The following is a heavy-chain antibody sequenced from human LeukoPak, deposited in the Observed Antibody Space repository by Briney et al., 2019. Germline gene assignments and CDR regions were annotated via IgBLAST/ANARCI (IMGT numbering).Heavy chain of an antibody. V-gene: IGHV3-53*01. J-gene: IGHJ4*02. CDR1: GFTISNNY. CDR3: ARESYSGSSFDY. CDR2: IYSGGST. Sequence: PGGSLRLSCAASGFTISNNYMSWVRQAPGKGLEWVSVIYSGGSTYYADSVKGRFTISRDNSKNTLDLQMNSLRAEDTAIYYCARESYSGSSFDYWGQGTLVTVSS. D-gene: IGHD1-26*01.